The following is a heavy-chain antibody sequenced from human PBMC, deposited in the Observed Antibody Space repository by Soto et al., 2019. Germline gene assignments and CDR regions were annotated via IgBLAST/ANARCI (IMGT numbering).Heavy chain of an antibody. J-gene: IGHJ3*02. Sequence: ASVKVSCKASGYTFTGYYMHWVRQAPGQGLEWMGWINPNSGGTNYAQKFQGWVTMTRDTSISTAYMELSRLRSDDTAVYYCARDPLRLTGGQRDAFDIWGQGTMVTVSS. CDR3: ARDPLRLTGGQRDAFDI. CDR2: INPNSGGT. CDR1: GYTFTGYY. D-gene: IGHD7-27*01. V-gene: IGHV1-2*04.